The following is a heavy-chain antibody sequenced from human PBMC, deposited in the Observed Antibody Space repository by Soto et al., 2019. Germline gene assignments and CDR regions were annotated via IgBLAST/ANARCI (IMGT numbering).Heavy chain of an antibody. CDR1: GFIFRNYW. CDR3: ARIGYSSSSLDY. J-gene: IGHJ4*02. D-gene: IGHD6-6*01. Sequence: PGGSLRLSCAASGFIFRNYWMSWFRQAPGKGLEWVANIKQDGGQKYYVDSVKGRFTISRDNARNSLYLQINSLRAEDTAMYYCARIGYSSSSLDYWGLGTLVTVSS. CDR2: IKQDGGQK. V-gene: IGHV3-7*03.